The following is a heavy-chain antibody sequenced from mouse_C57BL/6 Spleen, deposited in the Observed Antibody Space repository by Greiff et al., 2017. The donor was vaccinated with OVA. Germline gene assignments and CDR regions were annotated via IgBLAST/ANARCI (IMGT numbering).Heavy chain of an antibody. CDR2: IHPNSGST. CDR1: GYTFTSYW. V-gene: IGHV1-64*01. J-gene: IGHJ3*01. Sequence: VQLQQSGAELVKPGASVKLSCKASGYTFTSYWMHWVKQRPGQGLEWIGMIHPNSGSTNYNEKFKSKATLTVDKSSSTAYMQLSSLTSEDSAVYYCAREDGYYTWFAYWGQGTLVTVSA. D-gene: IGHD2-3*01. CDR3: AREDGYYTWFAY.